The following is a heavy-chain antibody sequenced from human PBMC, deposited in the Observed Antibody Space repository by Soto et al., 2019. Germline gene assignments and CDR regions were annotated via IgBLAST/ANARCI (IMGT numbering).Heavy chain of an antibody. J-gene: IGHJ4*02. CDR2: INHSGST. Sequence: PSETLSLTCAVYGGSFSGYYWSWIRQPPGKGLEWIGEINHSGSTNYNPSLKSRVTISVDTSRNQFSLKLSSVTAADTVVYYCARVPYGDPVSWGQGTLVTVSS. D-gene: IGHD4-17*01. CDR1: GGSFSGYY. V-gene: IGHV4-34*01. CDR3: ARVPYGDPVS.